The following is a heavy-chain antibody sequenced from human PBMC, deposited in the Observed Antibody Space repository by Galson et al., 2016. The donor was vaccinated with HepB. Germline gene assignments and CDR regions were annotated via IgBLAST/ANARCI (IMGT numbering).Heavy chain of an antibody. V-gene: IGHV5-51*03. CDR2: IYPGDSDT. CDR3: ARQYYYDSSGYSRPWYFDL. J-gene: IGHJ2*01. D-gene: IGHD3-22*01. Sequence: SGAEVKKPGESLKISCKGSGYRFTSYWIGWVRQMPGKGLEWMGIIYPGDSDTRYSPSFQGQVTISADKSISTADLQWSSLKASDTAMYYCARQYYYDSSGYSRPWYFDLWGRGTLVTVSS. CDR1: GYRFTSYW.